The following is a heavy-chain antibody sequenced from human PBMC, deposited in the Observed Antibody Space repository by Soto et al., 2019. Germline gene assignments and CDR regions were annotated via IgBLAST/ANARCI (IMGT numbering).Heavy chain of an antibody. CDR3: ARANIVLMLYTSAHGDFHI. CDR1: GGSISSGDYY. Sequence: SETLSLTCTVSGGSISSGDYYWSWIRQPPGKGLEWIGYIYYSGSTYYNPSLKSRVTISVDTSKNQFSLKLSSVTAADTAVYYCARANIVLMLYTSAHGDFHILRQGTTVTVSS. V-gene: IGHV4-30-4*01. J-gene: IGHJ3*02. D-gene: IGHD2-8*01. CDR2: IYYSGST.